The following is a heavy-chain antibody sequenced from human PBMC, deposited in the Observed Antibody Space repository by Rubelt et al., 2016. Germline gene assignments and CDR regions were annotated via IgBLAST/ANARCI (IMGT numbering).Heavy chain of an antibody. Sequence: QVQLVQSGAEVKKPGASVKVSCKASGYTFTSYGISWVRQAPGQGLECMGWISAYNGNTNYTQKFQGRATMTTDTSTCTAYMERRSLRSEDTVVYYCARDRRRIAARQGWYFDLWGRGNRVTVSS. CDR3: ARDRRRIAARQGWYFDL. D-gene: IGHD6-6*01. V-gene: IGHV1-18*01. CDR1: GYTFTSYG. J-gene: IGHJ2*01. CDR2: ISAYNGNT.